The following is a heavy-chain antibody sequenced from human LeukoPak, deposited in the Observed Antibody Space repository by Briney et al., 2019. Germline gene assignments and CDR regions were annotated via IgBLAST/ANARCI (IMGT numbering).Heavy chain of an antibody. CDR3: ARVLRDHYDSSGYYFGRTDYYYMDV. J-gene: IGHJ6*03. Sequence: SETLSLTCTVSGGSISSYYWSWIRQPPGKGLEWIGYIYYSGSTNYNPSLKSRVTISVDTSKNQFSLKLSSVTAADTAVYYCARVLRDHYDSSGYYFGRTDYYYMDVWGKGTTVTISS. D-gene: IGHD3-22*01. V-gene: IGHV4-59*01. CDR1: GGSISSYY. CDR2: IYYSGST.